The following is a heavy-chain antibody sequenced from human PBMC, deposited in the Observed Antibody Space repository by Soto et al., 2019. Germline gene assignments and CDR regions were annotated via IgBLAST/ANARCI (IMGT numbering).Heavy chain of an antibody. CDR2: IYYSGGT. CDR1: GGSISSSSYY. CDR3: ARHQLTRSSWYYYGMDV. J-gene: IGHJ6*02. Sequence: LSLTCTVSGGSISSSSYYWGWIRQPPGKGLEWIGSIYYSGGTYYNPSLKSRVTISVDTSKNQFSLKLSSVTAADTAVYYCARHQLTRSSWYYYGMDVWGQGTTVTVSS. V-gene: IGHV4-39*01. D-gene: IGHD6-13*01.